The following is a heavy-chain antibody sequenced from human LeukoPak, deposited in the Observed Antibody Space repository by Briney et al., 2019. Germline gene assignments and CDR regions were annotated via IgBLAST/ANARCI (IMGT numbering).Heavy chain of an antibody. V-gene: IGHV3-30*04. CDR3: AKVFQGSGSYYLGPFDY. CDR2: ISYDGSNK. D-gene: IGHD3-10*01. CDR1: GFTFSSYA. J-gene: IGHJ4*02. Sequence: PGRSLRLSCAASGFTFSSYAMHWVRQAPGKGLEWVAVISYDGSNKYYADSVKGRFTISRDNSKNTLYLQMNSLRAEDTAVYYCAKVFQGSGSYYLGPFDYWGQGTLVTVSS.